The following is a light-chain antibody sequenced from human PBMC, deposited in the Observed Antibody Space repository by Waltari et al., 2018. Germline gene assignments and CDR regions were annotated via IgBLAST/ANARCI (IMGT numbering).Light chain of an antibody. V-gene: IGLV2-14*01. CDR2: EVS. CDR1: SSDVGGYNY. CDR3: SSYTSSSTVV. Sequence: QSALTQPASVSGSPGQSITISCTGTSSDVGGYNYVSWYQQHPGKAPKLMIYEVSKRPSGVSNRFSGSKSGNKGSLTISGLQAEDDADYYCSSYTSSSTVVCGGGTKLTVL. J-gene: IGLJ2*01.